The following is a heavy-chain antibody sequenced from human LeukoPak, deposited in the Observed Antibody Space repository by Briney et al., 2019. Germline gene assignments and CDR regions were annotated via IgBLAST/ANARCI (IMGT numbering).Heavy chain of an antibody. D-gene: IGHD3-22*01. CDR3: VPTYFSDSSTFYPDY. CDR1: VFTFRGAA. V-gene: IGHV3-73*01. CDR2: IRKVAEHSAT. Sequence: GGTLRLSRAAFVFTFRGAAMHTVRQSAGTERKGVGRIRKVAEHSATAYAASVTGRFTICRDDSKNTAYLQMNSLKTEDTAVYYCVPTYFSDSSTFYPDYWGQGTLVTVSS. J-gene: IGHJ4*02.